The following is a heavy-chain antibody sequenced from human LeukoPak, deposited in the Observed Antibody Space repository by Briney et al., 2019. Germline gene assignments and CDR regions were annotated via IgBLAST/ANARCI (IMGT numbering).Heavy chain of an antibody. V-gene: IGHV4-4*07. CDR3: AKGSGYFDWLLTYYFDY. CDR1: GGSISSYY. CDR2: IYTSGST. J-gene: IGHJ4*02. Sequence: SETLSLTCTVSGGSISSYYWSWIRQPAGKGLEWIGRIYTSGSTNYNPSLKSRVTMSVDTSKNQFSLKLSSVTAADTAVYYCAKGSGYFDWLLTYYFDYWGQGTLVTVSS. D-gene: IGHD3-9*01.